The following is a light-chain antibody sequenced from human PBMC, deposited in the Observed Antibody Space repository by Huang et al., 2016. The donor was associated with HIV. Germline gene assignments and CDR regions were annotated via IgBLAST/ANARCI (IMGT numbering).Light chain of an antibody. CDR1: QNINKY. CDR2: GAS. J-gene: IGKJ2*01. Sequence: DIQMTQSPSSLSASVGDRVIITCRASQNINKYLNWYQQMAGKAPKHLIYGASTLQSGVSSRFSGSGSGTHFTLTIGTRQPEDASTYYCQQSYKIPRTFGQGT. CDR3: QQSYKIPRT. V-gene: IGKV1-39*01.